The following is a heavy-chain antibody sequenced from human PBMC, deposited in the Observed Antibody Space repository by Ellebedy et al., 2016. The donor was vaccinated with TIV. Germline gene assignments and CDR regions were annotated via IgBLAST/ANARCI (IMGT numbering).Heavy chain of an antibody. J-gene: IGHJ4*02. V-gene: IGHV1-46*01. D-gene: IGHD3-10*01. CDR3: ARAIGGDY. Sequence: ASVKVSXKASGYTFTSYYMHWVRQAPGQGLEWMGIINPSGGSTIYAQKFQGRVTMTEDTSTDTAYMELSSLRSEDTAVYYCARAIGGDYWGQGTLVTVSS. CDR1: GYTFTSYY. CDR2: INPSGGST.